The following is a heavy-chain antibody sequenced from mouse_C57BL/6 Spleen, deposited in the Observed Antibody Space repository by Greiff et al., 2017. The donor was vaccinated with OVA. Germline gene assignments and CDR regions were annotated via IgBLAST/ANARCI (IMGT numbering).Heavy chain of an antibody. CDR1: GFTFSSYA. V-gene: IGHV5-4*01. CDR3: ARSPGGFAY. Sequence: RVVESGGGLVKPGGSLKLSCAASGFTFSSYAMSWVRQTPEKRLEWVATISDGGSYTYYPDNVKGRFTISRDNAKNNLYLQMSHLKSEDTAMYYCARSPGGFAYWGQGTLVTVSA. J-gene: IGHJ3*01. CDR2: ISDGGSYT.